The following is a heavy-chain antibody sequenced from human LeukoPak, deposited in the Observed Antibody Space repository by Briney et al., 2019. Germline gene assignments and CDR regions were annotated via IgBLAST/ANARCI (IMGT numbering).Heavy chain of an antibody. CDR2: ISGSGGST. CDR3: AKDLKAAADLYYFDY. D-gene: IGHD6-13*01. CDR1: GFTFSSYG. V-gene: IGHV3-23*01. Sequence: GGSLRLSCAASGFTFSSYGMSWVRQAPGKVLEWVSAISGSGGSTYYADSVKGRFTISRDNSKNTLYLQMNSLRAEDTAVYYCAKDLKAAADLYYFDYWGQGTLVTVSS. J-gene: IGHJ4*02.